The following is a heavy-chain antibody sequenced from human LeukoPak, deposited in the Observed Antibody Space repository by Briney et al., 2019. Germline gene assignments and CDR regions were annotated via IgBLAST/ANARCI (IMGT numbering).Heavy chain of an antibody. CDR1: GYTFTGYY. CDR3: ARGGYSSSWYSRPYYMDV. Sequence: ASVKVSCKASGYTFTGYYMHWVRQAPGQGLEWMGWINPNSGGTNYAQKFQGRVTMTRDTSISTAYMELSRLRSDDTAVYYCARGGYSSSWYSRPYYMDVWGKGTTVTISS. CDR2: INPNSGGT. V-gene: IGHV1-2*02. D-gene: IGHD6-13*01. J-gene: IGHJ6*03.